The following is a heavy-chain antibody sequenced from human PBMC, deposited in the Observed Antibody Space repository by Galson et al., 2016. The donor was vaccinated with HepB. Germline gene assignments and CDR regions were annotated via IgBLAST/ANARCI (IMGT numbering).Heavy chain of an antibody. J-gene: IGHJ4*02. V-gene: IGHV3-74*01. CDR2: ISSDETDI. CDR1: GFNFRSYW. D-gene: IGHD4-17*01. CDR3: ARADDYGDYYFDY. Sequence: SLRLSCAASGFNFRSYWMHWVRQVPGEGLVWVSRISSDETDIIYADSVKGRFTVSRDNAKNTLFLEMSSLRAEDTAVYYCARADDYGDYYFDYWGQGTLVTVSS.